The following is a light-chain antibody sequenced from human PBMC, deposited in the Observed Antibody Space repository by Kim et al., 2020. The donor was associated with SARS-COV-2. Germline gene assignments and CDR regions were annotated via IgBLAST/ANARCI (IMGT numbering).Light chain of an antibody. V-gene: IGKV1-5*03. CDR1: QSIGNW. CDR3: QEYNTNPWT. CDR2: KAS. Sequence: DIHMTQSPSTLSASVGDRVTITCRASQSIGNWLAWYQQKPGKAPKLLIYKASNLQSGVPSRFSGSGSGTKFTLTVSSLQPDDFATYYCQEYNTNPWTFGQGTKVDIK. J-gene: IGKJ1*01.